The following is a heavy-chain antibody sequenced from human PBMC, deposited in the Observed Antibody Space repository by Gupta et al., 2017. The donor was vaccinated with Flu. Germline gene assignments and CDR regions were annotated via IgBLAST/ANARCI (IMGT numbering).Heavy chain of an antibody. Sequence: QLSLQVSGPPLVKPSQTLSLTCSVSGDSITSGGYYWAWVRHVPGEGLEWIGHIYSRGNSYYNPSRKSRLLISRDASKSQGSLRLSAVTAADTAVDDCARYFGSVLDPWGPGGRGTGS. J-gene: IGHJ5*02. CDR1: GDSITSGGYY. CDR3: ARYFGSVLDP. V-gene: IGHV4-31*02. CDR2: IYSRGNS. D-gene: IGHD1-26*01.